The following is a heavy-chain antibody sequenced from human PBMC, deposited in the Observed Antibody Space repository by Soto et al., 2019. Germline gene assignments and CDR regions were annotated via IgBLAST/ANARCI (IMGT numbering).Heavy chain of an antibody. Sequence: QVNLVQSGAEVKKPGASVKLSCQASGYSFSNYYMHWVRQAPGQGLEWMGIIKPSDGDTIYAQSFQGRVTVTGDTSPSTLYMELKGLTYEDPAVYYCAKERGGTDCATEALESWGQGTKVNVSS. CDR3: AKERGGTDCATEALES. V-gene: IGHV1-46*03. CDR2: IKPSDGDT. J-gene: IGHJ3*01. D-gene: IGHD1-1*01. CDR1: GYSFSNYY.